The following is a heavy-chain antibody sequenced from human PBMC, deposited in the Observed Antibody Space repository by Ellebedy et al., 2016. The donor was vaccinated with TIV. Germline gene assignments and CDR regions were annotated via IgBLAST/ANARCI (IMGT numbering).Heavy chain of an antibody. CDR3: VRDDYVSHTNDY. D-gene: IGHD3-16*01. V-gene: IGHV1-3*01. CDR1: GYIFPDYP. J-gene: IGHJ4*02. CDR2: INAGNGLT. Sequence: AASVKVTCKTSGYIFPDYPVHWVRPAPGQRLDWLGWINAGNGLTKYSRKMQGRLTVTSDRSATTGYMELYSLRSEDTAIYYCVRDDYVSHTNDYWGQGTLVTVTS.